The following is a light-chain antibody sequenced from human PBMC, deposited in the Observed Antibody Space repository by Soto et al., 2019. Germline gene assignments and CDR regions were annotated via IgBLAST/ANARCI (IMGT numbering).Light chain of an antibody. J-gene: IGLJ2*01. Sequence: SYELTQPPSVSVSPGQTARITCSGDTLPKQFAHWYQQKPGQAPVLLIYKDHERPSGIPERFSGSSSGTKVTLTISGVQAEDEADYYCQSADTRATYVVFGGGTKLTVL. CDR2: KDH. V-gene: IGLV3-25*02. CDR1: TLPKQF. CDR3: QSADTRATYVV.